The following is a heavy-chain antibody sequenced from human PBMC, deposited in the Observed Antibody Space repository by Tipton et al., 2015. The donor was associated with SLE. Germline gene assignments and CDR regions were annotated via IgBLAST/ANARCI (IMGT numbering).Heavy chain of an antibody. CDR3: ARPGIFGVVETFDS. V-gene: IGHV5-51*03. J-gene: IGHJ3*02. CDR1: GYSFTSYW. Sequence: PLVQSGAEVKNPGESLKISCTGSGYSFTSYWIGCVRQMPGKGLEWMGIIYPGDSDTRYGPSFQGQGTFSADKSISTAYLQWSSLRASDTAMYYCARPGIFGVVETFDSWGQGTMVTVSS. D-gene: IGHD3-3*01. CDR2: IYPGDSDT.